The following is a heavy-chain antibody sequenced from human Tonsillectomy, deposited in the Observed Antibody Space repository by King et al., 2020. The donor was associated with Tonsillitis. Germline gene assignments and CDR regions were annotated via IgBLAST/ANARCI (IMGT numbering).Heavy chain of an antibody. J-gene: IGHJ4*02. Sequence: VQLVESGGGVVQPGGSLRLSCAASGFTFGSYGMHWVRQAPGEGLDWVAFVNYDGSYKYHADSVKGRFTISRDNSKNTLYLQMNSLRPEDTAVYYCAKEDFEGSSSGSALDYWGQGTLVTVSS. V-gene: IGHV3-30*02. D-gene: IGHD6-6*01. CDR3: AKEDFEGSSSGSALDY. CDR2: VNYDGSYK. CDR1: GFTFGSYG.